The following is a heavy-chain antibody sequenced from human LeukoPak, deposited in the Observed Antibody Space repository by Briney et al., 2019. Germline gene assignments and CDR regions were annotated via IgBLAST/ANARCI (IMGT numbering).Heavy chain of an antibody. D-gene: IGHD5-18*01. CDR2: INPNSGGT. CDR1: GYTFTGYY. Sequence: GASVKVSCKASGYTFTGYYMHWVRQAPGQGLEWMGWINPNSGGTNYAQKFQGRVTMTRDTSISTAYMELSRLRSDDTAVYYCARDPVDTAHHSVASWFDPWGQGTLVTVSS. J-gene: IGHJ5*02. CDR3: ARDPVDTAHHSVASWFDP. V-gene: IGHV1-2*02.